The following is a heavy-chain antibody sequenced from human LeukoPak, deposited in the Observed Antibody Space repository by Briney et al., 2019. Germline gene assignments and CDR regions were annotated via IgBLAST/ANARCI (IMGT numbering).Heavy chain of an antibody. CDR3: ARNRLQIKDYYYYYYMDV. V-gene: IGHV4-59*01. D-gene: IGHD4-11*01. J-gene: IGHJ6*03. CDR1: GGSISSYY. CDR2: IYYSGST. Sequence: SETLSLTCTVSGGSISSYYWSWTRQPPGKGLEWIGYIYYSGSTNYNPSLKSRVTISVDTSKNQFSLKLSSVTAADTAVYYCARNRLQIKDYYYYYYMDVWGKGTTVTVSS.